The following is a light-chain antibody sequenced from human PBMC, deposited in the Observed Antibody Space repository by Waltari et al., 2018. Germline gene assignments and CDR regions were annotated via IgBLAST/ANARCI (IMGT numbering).Light chain of an antibody. CDR3: QVWDSTSNPLYV. Sequence: YVLTQSPSVSVAPGQTARITCGGNNIAGRSGHWYQQKPGQAPVLVGCDDFDRTPGIPEGFAGSNAGNTATRAISRVEAGDEAEYYCQVWDSTSNPLYVFGAGTKVTVL. J-gene: IGLJ1*01. V-gene: IGLV3-21*02. CDR2: DDF. CDR1: NIAGRS.